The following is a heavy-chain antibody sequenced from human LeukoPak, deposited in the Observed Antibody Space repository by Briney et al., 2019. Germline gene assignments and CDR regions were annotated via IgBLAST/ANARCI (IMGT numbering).Heavy chain of an antibody. D-gene: IGHD3-22*01. J-gene: IGHJ5*02. CDR2: INHSGST. V-gene: IGHV4-34*01. Sequence: PSETLSLTCAVYGGSFSGYYWSWIRQPPGKGLEWIGEINHSGSTNYNPPLKSRVTISVDTSKNQSSLKLSSVTAADTAVYYCARAYLTYYYDSSGYLDWFDPWGQGTLVTVSS. CDR1: GGSFSGYY. CDR3: ARAYLTYYYDSSGYLDWFDP.